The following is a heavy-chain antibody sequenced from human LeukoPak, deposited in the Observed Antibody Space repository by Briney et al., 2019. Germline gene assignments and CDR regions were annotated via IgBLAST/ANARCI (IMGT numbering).Heavy chain of an antibody. Sequence: ASVKVSCKASGYTFTSYGISWVRQAPGQGLEWMGWINPNSGGTNYAQKFQGRVTMTRDTSISTAYMELSRLRSDDTAVYYCARSWVRGVIWFDPWGQGTLVTVSS. J-gene: IGHJ5*02. D-gene: IGHD3-10*01. V-gene: IGHV1-2*02. CDR2: INPNSGGT. CDR3: ARSWVRGVIWFDP. CDR1: GYTFTSYG.